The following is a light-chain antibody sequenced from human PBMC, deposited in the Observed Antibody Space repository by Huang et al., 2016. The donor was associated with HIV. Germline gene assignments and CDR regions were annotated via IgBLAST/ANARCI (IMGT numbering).Light chain of an antibody. V-gene: IGKV1-5*01. CDR2: DAS. J-gene: IGKJ1*01. CDR1: QTISSW. CDR3: QHYNNYPWT. Sequence: DIQVTQSPSTLSSSVGDRVTITCRASQTISSWLAWYQQKPGKAPKLLLYDASSLESGVPSRVSGRGSGTEFNLTISSLQPVDFATYYCQHYNNYPWTFGQGTKVDIK.